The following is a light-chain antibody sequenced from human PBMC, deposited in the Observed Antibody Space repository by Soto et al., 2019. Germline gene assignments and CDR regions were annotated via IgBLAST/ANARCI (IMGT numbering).Light chain of an antibody. CDR3: QHYQTWT. J-gene: IGKJ1*01. CDR2: RAS. V-gene: IGKV1-5*03. CDR1: QTISRW. Sequence: DIQMTQSPLTLSASVGDRVTITCRASQTISRWLAWYQQKPGKAPKLLIYRASSLESGDPSRFSGSGSGTDFTLTISSLQSDESATYYCQHYQTWTFGRGTKVEIK.